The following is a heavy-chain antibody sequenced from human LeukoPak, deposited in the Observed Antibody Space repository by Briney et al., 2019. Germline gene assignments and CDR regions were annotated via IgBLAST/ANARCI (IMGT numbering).Heavy chain of an antibody. CDR3: AKGDYGDSPDWYFDL. Sequence: GGSLRLSCAASTFTFSNYAMHWVRQAPGKGLEWVAVISYDGRSQYYADSVKGRFTISRDDSKNTLYLQMNGLRAEDTAVYYCAKGDYGDSPDWYFDLWGRGTLVTVSS. CDR1: TFTFSNYA. V-gene: IGHV3-30*04. J-gene: IGHJ2*01. D-gene: IGHD4-17*01. CDR2: ISYDGRSQ.